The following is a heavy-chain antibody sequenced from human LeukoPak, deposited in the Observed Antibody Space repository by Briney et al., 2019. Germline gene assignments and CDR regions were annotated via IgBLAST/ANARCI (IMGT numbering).Heavy chain of an antibody. J-gene: IGHJ5*02. D-gene: IGHD2-2*01. Sequence: PTVKVSCKASGHSFSSYGISWVRQAPGQGLEWMVWISAYNGNTNYAQKFKGRVTMTRDPSISTVYMELSRQTSGDTAIYYFARVGVSIFVVSAALTNWFDPWGQGTLVTVSS. CDR3: ARVGVSIFVVSAALTNWFDP. CDR2: ISAYNGNT. CDR1: GHSFSSYG. V-gene: IGHV1-18*01.